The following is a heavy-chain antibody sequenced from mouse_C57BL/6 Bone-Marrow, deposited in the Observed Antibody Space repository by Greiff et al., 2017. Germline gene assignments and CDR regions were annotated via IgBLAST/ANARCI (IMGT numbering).Heavy chain of an antibody. V-gene: IGHV14-1*01. Sequence: EVQLQQSGAELVRPGASVKLSCTASGFNIKDYYMHWVKQRPEQGLEWIGRIDPEDGDTEYAPKFQGKATLPADKSSSTAYMQLSSLTSEDSAVYFGARSGLGFDYWGQGTTLTVSS. CDR3: ARSGLGFDY. J-gene: IGHJ2*01. CDR1: GFNIKDYY. CDR2: IDPEDGDT. D-gene: IGHD3-1*01.